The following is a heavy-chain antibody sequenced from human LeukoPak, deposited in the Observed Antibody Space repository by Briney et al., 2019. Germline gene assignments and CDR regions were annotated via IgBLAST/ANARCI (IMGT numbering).Heavy chain of an antibody. D-gene: IGHD2-15*01. J-gene: IGHJ3*02. CDR3: AKDLGYCSGGSCFDDAFDI. CDR1: EFTFDDYA. V-gene: IGHV3-9*01. Sequence: GGSLRLSCAASEFTFDDYAMHWVRQAPGKGLEWVSGISWNSGSIGYADSVKGRFTISRDNAKNSLYLQMNSLRAEDTALYYCAKDLGYCSGGSCFDDAFDIWGQGTMVTVSS. CDR2: ISWNSGSI.